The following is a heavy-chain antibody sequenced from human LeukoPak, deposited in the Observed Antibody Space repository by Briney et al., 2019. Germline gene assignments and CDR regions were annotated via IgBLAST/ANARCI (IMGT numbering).Heavy chain of an antibody. J-gene: IGHJ4*02. V-gene: IGHV3-30-3*01. CDR1: GFTFSSYA. Sequence: GRSLRLSCAASGFTFSSYAMHWVRQAPGKGLEWVAVISYDGSNKYYADSVKGRFTISRDNSKNTLYLQMNSLRAEDTAVYYCARDGGDSSGYSLYYFDYWGQGTLVTVSS. CDR2: ISYDGSNK. CDR3: ARDGGDSSGYSLYYFDY. D-gene: IGHD3-22*01.